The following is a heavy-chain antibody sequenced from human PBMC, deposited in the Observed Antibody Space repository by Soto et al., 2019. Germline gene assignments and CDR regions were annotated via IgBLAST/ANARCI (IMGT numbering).Heavy chain of an antibody. V-gene: IGHV1-8*02. J-gene: IGHJ4*02. CDR3: ARVFTMVRGAVGY. Sequence: ASVQVSCQASGYTFTSYYMHWVRQAPGQGLEWMGIIHPNSGNTGYAQKFQGRVTMTRNTSISTAYMELSSLRSEDTAVYYCARVFTMVRGAVGYWGQGTLVTVSS. CDR1: GYTFTSYY. CDR2: IHPNSGNT. D-gene: IGHD3-10*01.